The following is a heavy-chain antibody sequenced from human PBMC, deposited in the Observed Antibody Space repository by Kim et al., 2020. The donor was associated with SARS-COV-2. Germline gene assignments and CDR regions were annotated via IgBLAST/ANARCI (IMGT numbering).Heavy chain of an antibody. D-gene: IGHD6-19*01. J-gene: IGHJ1*01. CDR3: AKDSSGWIAADFQH. Sequence: DSEKGRLTISRDNSRNTLYLQMNSLRAEDTAVYYCAKDSSGWIAADFQHWGQGTLVTVSS. V-gene: IGHV3-23*01.